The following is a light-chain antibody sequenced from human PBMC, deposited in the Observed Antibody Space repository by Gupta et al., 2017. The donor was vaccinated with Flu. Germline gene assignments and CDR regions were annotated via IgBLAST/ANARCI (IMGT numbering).Light chain of an antibody. CDR2: MAS. CDR1: QTVSYW. CDR3: QQDNRHPFT. Sequence: TYSPSTLSASIGDRVTITCRASQTVSYWLAWYQQKPGKAPKLLIYMASKSQSGVPSRFSATGSGTEFTLTINDLQPDDSASYYCQQDNRHPFTFGLGTRLEI. J-gene: IGKJ2*01. V-gene: IGKV1-5*03.